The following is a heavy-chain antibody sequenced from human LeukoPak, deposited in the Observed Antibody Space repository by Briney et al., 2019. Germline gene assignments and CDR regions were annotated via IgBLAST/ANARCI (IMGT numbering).Heavy chain of an antibody. CDR3: ARAVVPAAVPYF. D-gene: IGHD2-15*01. CDR1: GFIFSNYW. CDR2: INPDGSST. V-gene: IGHV3-74*03. Sequence: PRGSLRPSCAGSGFIFSNYWMHWVRQAPGKGLVWVARINPDGSSTAYADSVKGRFTLSRDNARKTLFLQMNSLRVDDTAVYYCARAVVPAAVPYFWGQGTLVTVSP. J-gene: IGHJ4*02.